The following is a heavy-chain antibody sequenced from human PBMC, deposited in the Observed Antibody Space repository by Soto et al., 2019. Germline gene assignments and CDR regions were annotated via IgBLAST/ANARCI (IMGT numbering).Heavy chain of an antibody. CDR2: ISYDGSNK. CDR3: ARGNHNWNYPTPPEYFQH. J-gene: IGHJ1*01. CDR1: GFTFSSYA. Sequence: QVQLVESGGGVVQPGRSLRLSCAASGFTFSSYAMHWVRHAPGKGLEWVAVISYDGSNKYYADSVKGRFTISRDNSKNPLYLQMNSLRAEDTAVYYCARGNHNWNYPTPPEYFQHWGQGTLVTVSS. D-gene: IGHD1-7*01. V-gene: IGHV3-30-3*01.